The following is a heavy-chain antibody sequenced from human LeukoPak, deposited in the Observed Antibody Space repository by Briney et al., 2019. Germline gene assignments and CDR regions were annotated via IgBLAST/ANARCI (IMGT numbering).Heavy chain of an antibody. CDR1: GDSVSSNSAA. D-gene: IGHD2-15*01. CDR2: TYYRYKWYN. CDR3: ARNTRYYYYYYMDV. Sequence: SQTLSLTCAISGDSVSSNSAAWNWIRQCPSRGLEWLGRTYYRYKWYNDYAVSVKSRITINPDTSKNQFSLLLNSVTPEDTAVYYCARNTRYYYYYYMDVWGKGTTVTVSS. V-gene: IGHV6-1*01. J-gene: IGHJ6*03.